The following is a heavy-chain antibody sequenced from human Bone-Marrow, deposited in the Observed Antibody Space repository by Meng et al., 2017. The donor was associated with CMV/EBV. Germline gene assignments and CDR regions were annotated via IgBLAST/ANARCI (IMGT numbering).Heavy chain of an antibody. CDR2: ISADSRAT. Sequence: GGSLRLSCLASGFIFNTYDMSWVRQAPGRGLEWVSVISADSRATYYAGSLKGRFTISRDKSKNPLFLDMNSLRAEDTALYYCAKGAWLDDWGQGTVVTVSS. J-gene: IGHJ5*02. CDR1: GFIFNTYD. V-gene: IGHV3-23*01. CDR3: AKGAWLDD.